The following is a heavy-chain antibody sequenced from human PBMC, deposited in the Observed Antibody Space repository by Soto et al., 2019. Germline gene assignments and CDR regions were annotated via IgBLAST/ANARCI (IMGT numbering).Heavy chain of an antibody. CDR3: PTSGSGWDYFDY. V-gene: IGHV3-15*01. CDR1: GFTFSNAW. Sequence: EVQVVESGGGLVKPGGSLRLSCAWSGFTFSNAWMSWVRQAPGKGLEWVGRIKRKTDGGTTDYDAFVKGRFTISRDDSKNTLYPQMNSLKTEDTAVYYCPTSGSGWDYFDYWGQGILVTVSS. J-gene: IGHJ4*02. CDR2: IKRKTDGGTT. D-gene: IGHD6-19*01.